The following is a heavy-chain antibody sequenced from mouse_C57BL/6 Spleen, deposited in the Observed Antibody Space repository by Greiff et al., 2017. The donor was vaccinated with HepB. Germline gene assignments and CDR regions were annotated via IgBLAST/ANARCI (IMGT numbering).Heavy chain of an antibody. Sequence: VQLQQSGAELVKPGASVKLSCKASGYTFTSYWMQWVKQRPGQGLEWIGEIDPSDSYTNYNQKFKGKATLTVDTSSSTAYMQLSSLTSEDSSVYYCASGVDYGRFAYWGQGTLVTVSA. CDR2: IDPSDSYT. D-gene: IGHD1-1*01. CDR1: GYTFTSYW. V-gene: IGHV1-50*01. CDR3: ASGVDYGRFAY. J-gene: IGHJ3*01.